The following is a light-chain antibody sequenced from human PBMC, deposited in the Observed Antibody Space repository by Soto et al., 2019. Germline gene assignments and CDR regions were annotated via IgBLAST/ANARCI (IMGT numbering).Light chain of an antibody. CDR2: WAS. J-gene: IGKJ4*01. CDR3: QQYYSTPLT. V-gene: IGKV4-1*01. CDR1: QPVFYNSNKMNY. Sequence: DCLLTHPPDSLAVSLGGTATLNSRSSQPVFYNSNKMNYLAWYQQKPGQPPKLLIYWASTRESGVPDRFSGSGSGTDFTLTISSLQAEDVAVYYCQQYYSTPLTVGRGPQVDIK.